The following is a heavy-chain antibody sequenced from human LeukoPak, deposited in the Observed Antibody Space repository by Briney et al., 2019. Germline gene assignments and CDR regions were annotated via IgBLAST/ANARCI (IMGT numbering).Heavy chain of an antibody. CDR3: ARAFSGYSSSWYTEDGY. V-gene: IGHV1-8*01. D-gene: IGHD6-13*01. J-gene: IGHJ4*02. Sequence: ASVKVSCKASGYTFTSYDINWVRQATGQGLEWMGWMNPNSGNTGYAQKFQGRVTMTRNTSISTAYMELSSLRSEDTAVYYCARAFSGYSSSWYTEDGYWGQGTLVTVSS. CDR2: MNPNSGNT. CDR1: GYTFTSYD.